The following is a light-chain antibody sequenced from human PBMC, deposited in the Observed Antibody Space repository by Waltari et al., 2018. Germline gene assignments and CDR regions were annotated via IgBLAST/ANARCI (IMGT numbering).Light chain of an antibody. V-gene: IGLV1-44*01. J-gene: IGLJ1*01. CDR1: SSNIGSNT. CDR2: SNI. Sequence: QSVLTQPPSASGTPGQTVTISCSGRSSNIGSNTVNWYQQLPGTAPKLIIYSNIQRPAVVPDRISGSKSGTSASLAISGLQSEDEGDYYCAAWDDSLNGLYVFGTGTKVTVL. CDR3: AAWDDSLNGLYV.